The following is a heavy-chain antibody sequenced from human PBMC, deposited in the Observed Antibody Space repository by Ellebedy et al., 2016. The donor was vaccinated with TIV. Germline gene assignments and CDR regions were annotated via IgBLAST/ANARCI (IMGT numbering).Heavy chain of an antibody. CDR1: GYTFRNYY. Sequence: GGSLRLXXEASGYTFRNYYTVWMRQVSGKGLEWVGYIYPGDFRPRYSPSFQDHVTLSADTSTSTAFLQWRSLRASDTAKYYCARHGWESLPYWHLDLWGRGTLVTVSS. J-gene: IGHJ2*01. D-gene: IGHD1-26*01. CDR2: IYPGDFRP. V-gene: IGHV5-51*01. CDR3: ARHGWESLPYWHLDL.